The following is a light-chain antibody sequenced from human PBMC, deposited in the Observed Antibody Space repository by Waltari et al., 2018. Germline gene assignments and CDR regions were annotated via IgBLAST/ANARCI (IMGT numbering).Light chain of an antibody. Sequence: QSALTQPRSVSGSPGQSVTISCTGASSDVGGYDYVSWYQQHPVKAPKLMIYHVTERPSGVPDRFSGSKSGNTASLTISGLRSEDEADYYCCSFAGSHTYLFGGGTKLTVL. CDR2: HVT. CDR3: CSFAGSHTYL. J-gene: IGLJ2*01. CDR1: SSDVGGYDY. V-gene: IGLV2-11*01.